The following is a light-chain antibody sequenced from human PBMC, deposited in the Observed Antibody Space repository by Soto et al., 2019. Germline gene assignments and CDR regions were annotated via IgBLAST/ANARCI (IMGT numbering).Light chain of an antibody. CDR1: SSDVGDYNY. CDR3: CSYAGSYTWV. J-gene: IGLJ3*02. V-gene: IGLV2-11*01. CDR2: AVN. Sequence: QSALTQPRSVSGSPGQSVTISCTGTSSDVGDYNYVSWYQQHPGKAPKLLIYAVNMRPSGVPDRFSGSKSGNTASLTISGLQADAEADYSCCSYAGSYTWVFGGGTKLTVL.